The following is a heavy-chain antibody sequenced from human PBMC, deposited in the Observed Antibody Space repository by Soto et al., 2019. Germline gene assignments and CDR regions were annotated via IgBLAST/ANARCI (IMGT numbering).Heavy chain of an antibody. D-gene: IGHD6-19*01. CDR3: VKDGSSGWPYYYGMDV. V-gene: IGHV3-30*18. CDR1: GFTFSSYG. Sequence: GGSLRLSCAASGFTFSSYGMHWVRQAPGKGLEWVAVISYDGSNKYYADSLKGRFTVSRDNSKNTLYLQMSSLRAEDTAVYYCVKDGSSGWPYYYGMDVWGQGTTVTVYS. CDR2: ISYDGSNK. J-gene: IGHJ6*02.